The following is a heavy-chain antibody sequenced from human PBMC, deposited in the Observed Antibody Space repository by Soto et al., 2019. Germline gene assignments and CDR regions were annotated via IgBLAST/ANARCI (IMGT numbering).Heavy chain of an antibody. D-gene: IGHD1-26*01. CDR1: GLSSSCYC. V-gene: IGHV4-34*01. J-gene: IGHJ4*02. CDR3: ARGLGVGATNDY. Sequence: SDTLSLTCAFYGLSSSCYCLSWIRQPPGKGLEWIGEINHSGSTNYNPSLKSRVTISVDTSKNQFSLKLSSVTAADTAVYYCARGLGVGATNDYWGQGTLVNVSS. CDR2: INHSGST.